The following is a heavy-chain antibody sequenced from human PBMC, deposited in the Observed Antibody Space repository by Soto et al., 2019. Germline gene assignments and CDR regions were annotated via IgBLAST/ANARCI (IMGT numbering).Heavy chain of an antibody. CDR2: VDTSGIT. CDR3: ARAGNYDVLSVRMYYFDS. Sequence: SETLSLTCAVYGGSLSDYSWTWIRQAPRKGLEWIGEVDTSGITNYNPSLESRLTFSIDTSNSQFSLRLSSVTAADTAVYFCARAGNYDVLSVRMYYFDSWGQGTPVT. CDR1: GGSLSDYS. J-gene: IGHJ4*02. V-gene: IGHV4-34*01. D-gene: IGHD3-3*01.